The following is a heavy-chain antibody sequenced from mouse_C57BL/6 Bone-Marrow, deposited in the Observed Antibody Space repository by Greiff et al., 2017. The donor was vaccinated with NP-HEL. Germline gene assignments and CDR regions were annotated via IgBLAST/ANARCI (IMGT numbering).Heavy chain of an antibody. CDR2: ILPGSGST. V-gene: IGHV1-9*01. CDR1: GYTFTGYW. CDR3: AGGEWGIMVTGLAY. D-gene: IGHD2-2*01. Sequence: VQLQQSGAELMKPGASVKISCKASGYTFTGYWIEWVKQRPGHGLEWIGEILPGSGSTNYNGKFKGKATFTADTSSNTDYMQLSSLTPESTAIYYCAGGEWGIMVTGLAYWGQGTLVTVSA. J-gene: IGHJ3*01.